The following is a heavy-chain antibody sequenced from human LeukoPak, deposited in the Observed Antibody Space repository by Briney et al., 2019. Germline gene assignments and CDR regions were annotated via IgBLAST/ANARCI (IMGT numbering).Heavy chain of an antibody. V-gene: IGHV3-23*01. CDR2: IFGSASKI. D-gene: IGHD6-19*01. J-gene: IGHJ3*01. CDR3: VEDRVPDGGWSFDV. CDR1: ALTFATYS. Sequence: GGSLRLSCTTSALTFATYSMSWVRQAPGQGLEGVASIFGSASKIYHADSVKGRFTVSRDNSKNTLYLQRNGLRVEDTAQYYWVEDRVPDGGWSFDVWGRGTMVTVSA.